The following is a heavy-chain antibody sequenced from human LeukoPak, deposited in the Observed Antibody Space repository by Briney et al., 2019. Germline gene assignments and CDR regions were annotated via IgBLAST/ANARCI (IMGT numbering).Heavy chain of an antibody. D-gene: IGHD2-15*01. Sequence: PGGSLRLSCVVSGFTLPNYWMQWVRKVPGKGLVWVARMNSDGTSIIHADSVKGRFTISRDNAENTLYLQMNSLRPEDTALYYCARSQSGVFDVWGQGTMVIVSS. J-gene: IGHJ3*01. CDR1: GFTLPNYW. V-gene: IGHV3-74*01. CDR2: MNSDGTSI. CDR3: ARSQSGVFDV.